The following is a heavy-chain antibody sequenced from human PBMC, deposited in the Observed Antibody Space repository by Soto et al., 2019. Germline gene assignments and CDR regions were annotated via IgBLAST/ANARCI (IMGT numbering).Heavy chain of an antibody. CDR1: GGSISSSSYY. D-gene: IGHD6-13*01. V-gene: IGHV4-39*01. CDR3: ARHQSHSSSYVDP. J-gene: IGHJ5*02. Sequence: QLQLQESGPGLVKPSETLSLTCTVSGGSISSSSYYWGWIRQPPGKGLEWIGSIYYSGSTYYNPSLQRRVTISVDTSKNQFSLKLSSVTAADTAVYYCARHQSHSSSYVDPWGQGTLVTVS. CDR2: IYYSGST.